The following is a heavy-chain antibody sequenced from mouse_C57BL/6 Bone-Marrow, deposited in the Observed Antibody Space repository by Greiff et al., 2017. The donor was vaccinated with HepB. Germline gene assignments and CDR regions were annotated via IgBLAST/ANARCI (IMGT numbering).Heavy chain of an antibody. CDR1: GYTFTSYW. V-gene: IGHV1-61*01. Sequence: VQLQQPGAELVRPGSSVKLSCKASGYTFTSYWMDWVKQRPGQGLEWIGNIYPSDSETHYNQKFKDKATLTVDKSSITAYMQLSSLTSEDSAVYYCARSYYAMDYWGQGTSVTVSS. J-gene: IGHJ4*01. CDR2: IYPSDSET. CDR3: ARSYYAMDY.